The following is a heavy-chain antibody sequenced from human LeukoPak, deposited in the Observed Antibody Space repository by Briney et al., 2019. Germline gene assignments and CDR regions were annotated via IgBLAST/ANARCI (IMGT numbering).Heavy chain of an antibody. Sequence: SETLSLTCTVSGGSISSYYWSWIRQPPGKGLEWIGYIYYSGSTNYNPSLKSRVTISVDTSKNQFSLKVSSVTAADTAVYYCARAPQYRSSWYAGYFDYWGQGTLVTVSS. CDR2: IYYSGST. J-gene: IGHJ4*02. D-gene: IGHD6-13*01. V-gene: IGHV4-59*01. CDR1: GGSISSYY. CDR3: ARAPQYRSSWYAGYFDY.